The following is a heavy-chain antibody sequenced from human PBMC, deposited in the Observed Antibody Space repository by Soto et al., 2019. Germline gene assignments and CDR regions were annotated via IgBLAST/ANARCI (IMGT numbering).Heavy chain of an antibody. D-gene: IGHD6-13*01. CDR3: ARSPRESSSSWYVSVY. CDR2: IIPIFGTA. J-gene: IGHJ4*02. CDR1: GGTFSSYA. V-gene: IGHV1-69*06. Sequence: QVQLVQSGAEVKKPGSSVKVSCKASGGTFSSYAISWVRQAPGQGLEWMGGIIPIFGTANYAQKFQGRVTITADKSTSTAYMELSSLRSEDTAVYYSARSPRESSSSWYVSVYWGQGTLVTVSS.